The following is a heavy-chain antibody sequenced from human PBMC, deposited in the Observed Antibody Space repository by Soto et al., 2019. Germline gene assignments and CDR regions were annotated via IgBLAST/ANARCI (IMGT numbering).Heavy chain of an antibody. J-gene: IGHJ3*02. CDR3: ARGGVGYCSSTSCYFYPNAFDI. CDR1: GFTFSSYD. Sequence: GVLRLSCAASGFTFSSYDMHWVRQATGKGLEWVSAIGTAGDTYYPGSVKGRFTISRENAKNSLYLQMNSLRAGDTAVYYCARGGVGYCSSTSCYFYPNAFDIWGQGTMVTVSS. CDR2: IGTAGDT. D-gene: IGHD2-2*03. V-gene: IGHV3-13*01.